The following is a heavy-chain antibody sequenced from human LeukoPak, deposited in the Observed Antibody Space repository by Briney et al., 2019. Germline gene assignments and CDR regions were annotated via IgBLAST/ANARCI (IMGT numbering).Heavy chain of an antibody. Sequence: SGTLSLTCAVSGGSISSSNWWSWVRQPPGKGLEWIGEIYHSGSTNYNPSLKSRVTISVDKSKNQFSLKLSSVTAADTAVYYCARDGASNSSGYYPPKYFQHWGQGTLVTVSS. D-gene: IGHD3-22*01. J-gene: IGHJ1*01. CDR1: GGSISSSNW. V-gene: IGHV4-4*02. CDR2: IYHSGST. CDR3: ARDGASNSSGYYPPKYFQH.